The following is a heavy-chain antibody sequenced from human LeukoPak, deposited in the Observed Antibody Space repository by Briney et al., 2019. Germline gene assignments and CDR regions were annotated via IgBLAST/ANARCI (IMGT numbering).Heavy chain of an antibody. V-gene: IGHV4-39*07. Sequence: SETLSLTCTVSGGSINSSIYHWGWIRQPPGKGLEWIGNIYYSGSTNYNPSLKSRVTISVDTSKNQFSLKLTSVTAADTAVYYCAREARGGYYVIDYWGQGTLVTVSS. CDR2: IYYSGST. CDR1: GGSINSSIYH. J-gene: IGHJ4*02. CDR3: AREARGGYYVIDY. D-gene: IGHD3-22*01.